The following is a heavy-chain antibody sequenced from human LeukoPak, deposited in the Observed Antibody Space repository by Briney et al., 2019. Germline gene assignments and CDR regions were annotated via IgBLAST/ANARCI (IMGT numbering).Heavy chain of an antibody. D-gene: IGHD1-26*01. CDR1: GGSISSSTYY. J-gene: IGHJ4*02. Sequence: PSETLSLTCNVSGGSISSSTYYWGWIRQPPGKGLEWIGSIFYSGSTYCNPSLKSRVTISVDTSKNQFSLKLSSVTAADTAVYYCARSSYGGPHYFDYWGQGTLVTVSS. V-gene: IGHV4-39*01. CDR3: ARSSYGGPHYFDY. CDR2: IFYSGST.